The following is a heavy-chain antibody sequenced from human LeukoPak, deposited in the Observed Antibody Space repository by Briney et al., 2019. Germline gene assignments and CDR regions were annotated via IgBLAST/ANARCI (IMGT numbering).Heavy chain of an antibody. Sequence: GASVKVSCKASGYTFTTSGITWVRQAPGQGLECMGWISTYNGNTNYAQSLQGRVTMTTDTSTSTAYMELRSLRSDDTAVYYCARDPGPYSSGLYYLDCWGQGTLVTVSS. CDR1: GYTFTTSG. CDR3: ARDPGPYSSGLYYLDC. CDR2: ISTYNGNT. V-gene: IGHV1-18*01. D-gene: IGHD6-19*01. J-gene: IGHJ4*02.